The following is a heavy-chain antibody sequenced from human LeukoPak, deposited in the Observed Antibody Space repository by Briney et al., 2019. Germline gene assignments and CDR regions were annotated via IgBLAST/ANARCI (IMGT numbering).Heavy chain of an antibody. CDR1: GYTFTRYY. CDR3: ARDQGSGNYDFWSANWFDP. V-gene: IGHV1-46*01. Sequence: ASVKVSCKASGYTFTRYYMHWVRQAPGQGLEWMGIINPSGGSTNYAQKFQGRVTMTRDTSTNTVYMELSSLRAEDTAVYYCARDQGSGNYDFWSANWFDPWGQGTLVTVSS. CDR2: INPSGGST. J-gene: IGHJ5*02. D-gene: IGHD3-3*01.